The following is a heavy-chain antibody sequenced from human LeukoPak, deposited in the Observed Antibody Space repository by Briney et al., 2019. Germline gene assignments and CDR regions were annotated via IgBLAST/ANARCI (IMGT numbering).Heavy chain of an antibody. CDR3: AKDDYFYFMDV. J-gene: IGHJ6*03. V-gene: IGHV3-48*01. Sequence: GGSLRLSCAASGFIFSSYSMNWVRQAPGKGLEWVSYISSSSSTTYYADSVKGRFTISRDTSKNTLYLQMNSLRAEDTGVYYCAKDDYFYFMDVWGKGTTVTIPS. CDR1: GFIFSSYS. CDR2: ISSSSSTT.